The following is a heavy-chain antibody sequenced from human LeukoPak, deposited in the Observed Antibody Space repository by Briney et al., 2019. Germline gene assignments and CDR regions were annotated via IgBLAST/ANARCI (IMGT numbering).Heavy chain of an antibody. CDR2: ISSSGSTI. CDR1: GFTFSSYS. Sequence: PGGSLRLSCAASGFTFSSYSMNWVRLAPGKGLEWVSYISSSGSTIYSADSVKGRFTISRDNAKNSLYLQMNSLRAEDTAVYYCARDLTSYYYYMDVWGKGTRSPSP. CDR3: ARDLTSYYYYMDV. V-gene: IGHV3-48*01. J-gene: IGHJ6*03.